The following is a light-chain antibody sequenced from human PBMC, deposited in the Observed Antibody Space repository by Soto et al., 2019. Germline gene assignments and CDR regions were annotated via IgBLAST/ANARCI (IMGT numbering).Light chain of an antibody. V-gene: IGKV3-15*01. J-gene: IGKJ2*01. CDR1: QRVASN. CDR2: GAS. Sequence: EIVMTQSQAFLSVSPGDGATLSCRASQRVASNVACYQQKPGQGPRLLIHGASTRAAGVPARFSDLGSATDFTLPISRLQSEDFSVSYWQQYHNWPPQYTFGPGTKTQIK. CDR3: QQYHNWPPQYT.